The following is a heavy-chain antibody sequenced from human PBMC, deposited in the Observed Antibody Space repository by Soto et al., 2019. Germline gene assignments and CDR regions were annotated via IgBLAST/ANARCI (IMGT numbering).Heavy chain of an antibody. J-gene: IGHJ4*02. V-gene: IGHV3-11*01. Sequence: GGSLRLSCAASGFIFTDYSMTWIRQAPGKGLEWVSYISNGDETTQYADSVKGRFTVSRDNAKKVLFLQMSSLRVDDTAVYYCAKDHGYYDSSGFYDYWGQGTLVTVSS. CDR1: GFIFTDYS. D-gene: IGHD3-22*01. CDR2: ISNGDETT. CDR3: AKDHGYYDSSGFYDY.